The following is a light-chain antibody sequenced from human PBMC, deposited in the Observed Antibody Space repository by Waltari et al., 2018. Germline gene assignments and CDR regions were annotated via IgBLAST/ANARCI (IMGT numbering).Light chain of an antibody. CDR3: ATWDDTLSGPRV. CDR2: RDY. CDR1: TSNIGSNS. J-gene: IGLJ3*02. V-gene: IGLV1-47*01. Sequence: QSVLTPPPSVSGTPGQRVTISCSGTTSNIGSNSVYLYQQLPGTAPKLLIYRDYQRPSGVPTRFSGSRSGTSASLAISGLQSEDEADYYCATWDDTLSGPRVFGGGTRLTVL.